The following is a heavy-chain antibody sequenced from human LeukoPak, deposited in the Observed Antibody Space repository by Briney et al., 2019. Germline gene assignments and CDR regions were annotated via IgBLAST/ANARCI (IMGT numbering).Heavy chain of an antibody. J-gene: IGHJ4*02. Sequence: TSETLSLTCTVSGGSISSYYWSWIRQPAGKGLEWIGRIYTSGSTNYNPSLKSRVTMSVDTSKNQFSLKLSSVTAADTAVYYCARGRGPAGDIVVVVAATRAHFDYWGQGTLVTVSS. CDR3: ARGRGPAGDIVVVVAATRAHFDY. CDR2: IYTSGST. V-gene: IGHV4-4*07. D-gene: IGHD2-15*01. CDR1: GGSISSYY.